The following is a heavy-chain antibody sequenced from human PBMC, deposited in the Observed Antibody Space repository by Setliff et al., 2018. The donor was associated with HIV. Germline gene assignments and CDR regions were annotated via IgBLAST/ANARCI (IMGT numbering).Heavy chain of an antibody. CDR2: IKQDGSEK. V-gene: IGHV3-7*03. J-gene: IGHJ4*02. CDR3: AARGHYYNSGGHYYYFDY. CDR1: GFTLSSYW. D-gene: IGHD3-22*01. Sequence: GGSLRLSCAASGFTLSSYWMNLVRQPPGKGLEWVANIKQDGSEKYYVDSVKGRFTISRDNAKNSLYLQMNSLRVEDTAMYYCAARGHYYNSGGHYYYFDYWGQGALVTVSS.